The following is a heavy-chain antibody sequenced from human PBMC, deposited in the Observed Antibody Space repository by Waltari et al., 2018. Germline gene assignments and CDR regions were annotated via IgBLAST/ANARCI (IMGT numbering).Heavy chain of an antibody. V-gene: IGHV4-4*07. Sequence: QVQLQESGPGLVKPSETLSLTCTVSGGSISSYYWSWIRQPDGKGLEWIGRIYTSGSTNYNPSLKSRVTMSVDTSKNQFSLKLSSVTAADTAVYYCARGLTTFYDFWSGNWFDPWGQGTLVTVSS. D-gene: IGHD3-3*01. J-gene: IGHJ5*02. CDR1: GGSISSYY. CDR2: IYTSGST. CDR3: ARGLTTFYDFWSGNWFDP.